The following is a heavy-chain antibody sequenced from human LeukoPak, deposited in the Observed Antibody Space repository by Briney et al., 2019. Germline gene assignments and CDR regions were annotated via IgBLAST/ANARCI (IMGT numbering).Heavy chain of an antibody. Sequence: PSETLSLTCTVSGGSISSYYWSWIRQPAGKGLEWIGRIYTSGSTNYNPSLKSRVTMSVDTSKNQFSLKLSSVTAADTAVYYCARVAVLGYYGSGCYYYYYYMDVWGKGTTVTISS. J-gene: IGHJ6*03. D-gene: IGHD3-10*01. CDR1: GGSISSYY. CDR2: IYTSGST. CDR3: ARVAVLGYYGSGCYYYYYYMDV. V-gene: IGHV4-4*07.